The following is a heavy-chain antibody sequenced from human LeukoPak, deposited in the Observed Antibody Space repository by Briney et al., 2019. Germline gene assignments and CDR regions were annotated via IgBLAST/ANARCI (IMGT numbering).Heavy chain of an antibody. V-gene: IGHV1-69*05. D-gene: IGHD2-15*01. CDR2: IIPIFGTA. CDR3: ARAGRGLIVNWFDP. J-gene: IGHJ5*02. Sequence: SVMVSCKASGGTFSSYAISWVRQAPGQGLEWMGGIIPIFGTANYAQKFQGRVTITTDESTSTAYMELSSLRSEDTAVYYCARAGRGLIVNWFDPWGQGTLVTVSS. CDR1: GGTFSSYA.